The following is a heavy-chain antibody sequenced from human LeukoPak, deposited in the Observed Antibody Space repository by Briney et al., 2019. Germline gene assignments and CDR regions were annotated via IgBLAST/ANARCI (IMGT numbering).Heavy chain of an antibody. CDR1: GYTFTSYA. CDR3: AREGFPIGVEGAFDY. J-gene: IGHJ4*02. V-gene: IGHV7-4-1*02. CDR2: INTNTGNP. D-gene: IGHD2-15*01. Sequence: ASVKVSCKASGYTFTSYAMNWVRQAPGQGLEWMGWINTNTGNPTYAQGFTGRFVFSLDTSVSTAYLQISSLKAEDTAVYYCAREGFPIGVEGAFDYWGQGTLVTVSS.